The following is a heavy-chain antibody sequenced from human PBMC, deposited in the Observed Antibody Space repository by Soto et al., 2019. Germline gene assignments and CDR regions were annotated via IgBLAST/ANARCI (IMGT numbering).Heavy chain of an antibody. CDR2: ISSSSSYI. D-gene: IGHD2-15*01. CDR3: TTGDCSGGSCYSYYYYYMDV. J-gene: IGHJ6*03. CDR1: GFTFSSYS. V-gene: IGHV3-21*03. Sequence: PGGSLRLSCAASGFTFSSYSMNWVRQAPGKGLEWVSSISSSSSYIYYADSVKGRFTISRDNAKNSLYLQMNSLKTEDTAVYYCTTGDCSGGSCYSYYYYYMDVWGKGTTVTVSS.